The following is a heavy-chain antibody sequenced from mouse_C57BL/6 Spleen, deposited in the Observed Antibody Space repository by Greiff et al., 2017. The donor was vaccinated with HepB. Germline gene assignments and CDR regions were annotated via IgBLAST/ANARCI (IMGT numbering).Heavy chain of an antibody. D-gene: IGHD2-4*01. CDR1: GYTFTSYW. CDR3: ARVGKPIYYDYDRYYFDY. CDR2: IDPSDSYT. Sequence: QVQLQQPGAELVKPGASVKLSCKASGYTFTSYWMQWVKQRPGQGLEWIGEIDPSDSYTNYNQKFKGKATLTVDTSSSTAYMQLSSLTSEDSAVYYCARVGKPIYYDYDRYYFDYWGQGTTLTVSS. J-gene: IGHJ2*01. V-gene: IGHV1-50*01.